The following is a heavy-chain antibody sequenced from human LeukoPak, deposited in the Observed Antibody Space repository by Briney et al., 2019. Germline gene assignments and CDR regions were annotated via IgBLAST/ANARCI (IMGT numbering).Heavy chain of an antibody. CDR3: VRGAYSSSWLNFDY. CDR1: GFTFSTYA. D-gene: IGHD6-13*01. CDR2: ISYDGSSK. J-gene: IGHJ4*02. V-gene: IGHV3-30*04. Sequence: PGGSLRLSCAASGFTFSTYAMHWVRQAPGKGLEWVAVISYDGSSKYYADSVKGRFTVSRDNSKNTLYLQMNSLRAEDTAVYYCVRGAYSSSWLNFDYWGQGTLVTVSS.